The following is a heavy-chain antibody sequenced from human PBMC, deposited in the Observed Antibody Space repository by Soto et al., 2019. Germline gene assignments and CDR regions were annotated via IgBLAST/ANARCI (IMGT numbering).Heavy chain of an antibody. D-gene: IGHD6-13*01. CDR2: IYYSGST. J-gene: IGHJ4*02. CDR3: ASTLAAAKGSFDY. Sequence: QPPGKGLEWIGCIYYSGSTYYNPSLKSRVTISVDTSKNQFSLKLSSVTTADTAVYYCASTLAAAKGSFDYWGQGTLVTVSS. V-gene: IGHV4-39*07.